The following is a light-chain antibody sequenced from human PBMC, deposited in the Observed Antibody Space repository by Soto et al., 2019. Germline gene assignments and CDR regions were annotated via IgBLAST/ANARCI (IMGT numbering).Light chain of an antibody. CDR2: EVS. CDR3: SSYATGNTRV. Sequence: QSALTQPASVSGSPGQSITISCTGSSSDIGDYDYVSWHQQHPGKAPKVLISEVSNRPSGVSNRFSGSKSGNTASLTISGLQAEDEADYYCSSYATGNTRVFGTGTKVTVL. J-gene: IGLJ1*01. CDR1: SSDIGDYDY. V-gene: IGLV2-14*01.